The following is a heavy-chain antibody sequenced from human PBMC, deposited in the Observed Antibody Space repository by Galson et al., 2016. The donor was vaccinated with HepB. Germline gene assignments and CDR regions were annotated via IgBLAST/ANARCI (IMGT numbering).Heavy chain of an antibody. D-gene: IGHD4-17*01. CDR2: ISSSGSTV. J-gene: IGHJ4*02. CDR3: ARGDYRGTTSGTCFDH. CDR1: GFTFSDYY. V-gene: IGHV3-11*04. Sequence: SLRLSCAASGFTFSDYYMNWIRQAPGKGLEWISYISSSGSTVYYADSVKGRFTISRDNAKNSLFLQMNSLRAEDTAVYYCARGDYRGTTSGTCFDHWCQGTLVTVSS.